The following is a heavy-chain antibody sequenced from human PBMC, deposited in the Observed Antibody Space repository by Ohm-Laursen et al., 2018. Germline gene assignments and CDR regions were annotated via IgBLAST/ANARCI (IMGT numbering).Heavy chain of an antibody. D-gene: IGHD1-26*01. V-gene: IGHV4-59*08. Sequence: GTLSLTCSVSGESINTYSWSWIRQPPGKGLEYISWIHYSGTTNYNPSLRNRVTISVDTSKNQISLKVRSVTAADTAVYYCAGNRLGSSFDNWGQGTVVTVSP. CDR3: AGNRLGSSFDN. CDR1: GESINTYS. CDR2: IHYSGTT. J-gene: IGHJ4*02.